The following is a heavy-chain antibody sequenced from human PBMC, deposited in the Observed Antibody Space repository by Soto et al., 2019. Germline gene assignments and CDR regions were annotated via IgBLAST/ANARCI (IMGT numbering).Heavy chain of an antibody. CDR3: ARELFVPGRRNEDWFDP. CDR2: IYYTGST. J-gene: IGHJ5*02. D-gene: IGHD6-6*01. CDR1: GDSMSRYC. Sequence: SETLSLTCTVSGDSMSRYCWTWIRQPPGKGLECIGYIYYTGSTSYNPSLTSRVTISLDTSKNQFSLNLRSVTAADTAVYYCARELFVPGRRNEDWFDPCGQGILVTVSS. V-gene: IGHV4-59*01.